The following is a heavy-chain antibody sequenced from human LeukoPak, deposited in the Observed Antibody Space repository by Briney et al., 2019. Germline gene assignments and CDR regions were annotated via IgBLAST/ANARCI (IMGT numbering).Heavy chain of an antibody. CDR2: ISSSGSTI. D-gene: IGHD3-10*02. Sequence: GGSLRLSCAESGFTFSSYGMNWVRQAPGKGLEWVSYISSSGSTIYYADSVKGRFTISRDNAKNSLYLQMNSLRAEDTAVYYCAELGITMIGGVWGKGTTVTISS. CDR3: AELGITMIGGV. CDR1: GFTFSSYG. J-gene: IGHJ6*04. V-gene: IGHV3-48*04.